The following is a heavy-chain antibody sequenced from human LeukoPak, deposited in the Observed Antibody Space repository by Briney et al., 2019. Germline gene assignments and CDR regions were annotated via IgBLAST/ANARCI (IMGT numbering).Heavy chain of an antibody. CDR2: IRSDGSYK. V-gene: IGHV3-30*02. J-gene: IGHJ2*01. CDR1: GFTFSSYG. Sequence: GGSLRLSCAASGFTFSSYGMHWVRQAPGKGLEWVAFIRSDGSYKYYADSVKGRFTISRDNSKNTLYLQMNSLRAEDTALYYCARNGRPIVVEWYFDLWGRGTLVTVSS. D-gene: IGHD3-22*01. CDR3: ARNGRPIVVEWYFDL.